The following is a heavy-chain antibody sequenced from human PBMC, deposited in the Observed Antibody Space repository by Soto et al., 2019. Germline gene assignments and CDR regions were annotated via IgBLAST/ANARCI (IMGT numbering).Heavy chain of an antibody. V-gene: IGHV3-64D*06. CDR1: GFTFSIYA. D-gene: IGHD3-22*01. CDR3: VKGEYYYDSAAYYPFDH. Sequence: EVQLVESGGGLVQPGGSLRLSCSASGFTFSIYAMHWVRQAPGKGLEYVSSISTNGGNTHYADSVKGRFTISRDNAKNTHDLQMSNLRAEDTAVYYCVKGEYYYDSAAYYPFDHWGQGTLVIVSS. J-gene: IGHJ4*02. CDR2: ISTNGGNT.